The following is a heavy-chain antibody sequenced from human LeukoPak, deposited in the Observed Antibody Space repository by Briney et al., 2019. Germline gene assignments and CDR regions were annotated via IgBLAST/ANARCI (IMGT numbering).Heavy chain of an antibody. Sequence: PSETLSLTCTVSGGSISSYYWSWIRQPPGKGLEWIGYIYYSGSTNYNPSLKSRVTISIDTSKNQFSLKLSSVTAADTAVYYCARGAFPSIAVAYYWGQGTLVTVSS. J-gene: IGHJ4*02. D-gene: IGHD6-19*01. V-gene: IGHV4-59*08. CDR2: IYYSGST. CDR3: ARGAFPSIAVAYY. CDR1: GGSISSYY.